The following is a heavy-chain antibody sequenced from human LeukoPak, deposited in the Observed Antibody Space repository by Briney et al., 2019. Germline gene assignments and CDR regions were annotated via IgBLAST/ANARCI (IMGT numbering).Heavy chain of an antibody. Sequence: GGSLRLSCAASGFTFSSYAMSWVRQAPGKGLEWVSAISGSGGSTYYADSVKGRFTISRDNSKNTLYLQMNSLRAEDTAVYCCAKAIHYDYVWGSYRNDAFDIWGQGTMVTVSP. D-gene: IGHD3-16*02. CDR1: GFTFSSYA. CDR3: AKAIHYDYVWGSYRNDAFDI. V-gene: IGHV3-23*01. J-gene: IGHJ3*02. CDR2: ISGSGGST.